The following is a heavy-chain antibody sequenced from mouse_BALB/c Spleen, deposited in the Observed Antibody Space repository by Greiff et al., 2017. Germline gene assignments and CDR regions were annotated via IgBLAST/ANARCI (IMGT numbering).Heavy chain of an antibody. V-gene: IGHV1-7*01. CDR2: INPSTGYT. CDR1: GYTFTSYW. J-gene: IGHJ4*01. CDR3: ARYPSMITAGSYAMDY. Sequence: VQLQQSGAELAKPGASVKMSCKASGYTFTSYWMHWVNQRPGQGLEWIGYINPSTGYTEYNQKFKDKATLTADKSSSTAYMQLSSLTSEDSAVYYCARYPSMITAGSYAMDYWGQGTSVTVSS. D-gene: IGHD2-4*01.